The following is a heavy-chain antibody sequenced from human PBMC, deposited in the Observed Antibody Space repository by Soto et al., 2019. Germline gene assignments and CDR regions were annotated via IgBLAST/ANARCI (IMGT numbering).Heavy chain of an antibody. J-gene: IGHJ6*02. V-gene: IGHV3-23*01. CDR3: AKSSSRAHYYAMDV. CDR2: VSASGGGT. Sequence: EVQLLESGGGLVQPGGSLRLSCAASGFTFSSYAMNWFRQAPGKVLEWVAGVSASGGGTSYADSVKGRFTISRDNSKDTLYLQMNSLRAEDTAVYYCAKSSSRAHYYAMDVWGQGTTVTVFS. CDR1: GFTFSSYA. D-gene: IGHD2-2*01.